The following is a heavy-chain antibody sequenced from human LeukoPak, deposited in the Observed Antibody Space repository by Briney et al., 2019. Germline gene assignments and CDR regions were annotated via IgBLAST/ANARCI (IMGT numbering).Heavy chain of an antibody. V-gene: IGHV1-18*01. CDR2: ISAYNGNT. CDR1: GYTFTSYG. D-gene: IGHD6-13*01. CDR3: ARNRLAAASTLRPSAY. Sequence: ASVKVSCKASGYTFTSYGISWVRQAPGQGLEWMGWISAYNGNTNYAQKLQGRVTMTTDTSTSTAYMELRSLRSDDTAVYYSARNRLAAASTLRPSAYWGQGTLVTVSS. J-gene: IGHJ4*02.